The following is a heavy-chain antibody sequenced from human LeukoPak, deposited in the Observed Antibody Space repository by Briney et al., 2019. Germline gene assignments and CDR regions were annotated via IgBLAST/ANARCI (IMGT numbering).Heavy chain of an antibody. D-gene: IGHD3-3*01. V-gene: IGHV1-8*01. CDR3: ARGRRSITIFGVVTYYFDY. Sequence: ASVKVSCKASGYTFTSYDINWVRQATGQGLEWMGWMNPNSGNTGYAQKFQGRGTMTRNTSISTAYMELSSLRSEDTAVYYCARGRRSITIFGVVTYYFDYWGQGTLVTVSS. CDR2: MNPNSGNT. CDR1: GYTFTSYD. J-gene: IGHJ4*02.